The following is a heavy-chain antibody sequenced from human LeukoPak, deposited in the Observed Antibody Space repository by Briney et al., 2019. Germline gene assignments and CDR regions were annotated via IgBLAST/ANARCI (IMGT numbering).Heavy chain of an antibody. V-gene: IGHV4-34*01. D-gene: IGHD3-10*01. CDR3: ARGSMVRGVIPIDY. CDR1: GASISTYY. CDR2: INHSGST. Sequence: SETLSLTCTVSGASISTYYWSWIRQPPGKGLEWIGEINHSGSTNYNPSLKSRVTISVDTSKNQFSLKLSSVTAADTAVYYCARGSMVRGVIPIDYWGQGTLVTVSS. J-gene: IGHJ4*02.